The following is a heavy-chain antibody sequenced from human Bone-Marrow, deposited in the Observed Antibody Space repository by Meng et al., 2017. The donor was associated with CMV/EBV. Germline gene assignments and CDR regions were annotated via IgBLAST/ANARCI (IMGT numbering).Heavy chain of an antibody. CDR2: INPSGGST. V-gene: IGHV1-46*01. CDR3: ARDRYCSSTSCPHGMDV. J-gene: IGHJ6*02. CDR1: GYTFTSYY. Sequence: ASVKVSCKASGYTFTSYYMHWVRQAPGQGLEWMGIINPSGGSTSYAQKFQGRVTMTRDTSTSTVYMELSSLRSEDTAVYYCARDRYCSSTSCPHGMDVWGQGTMVTVSS. D-gene: IGHD2-2*01.